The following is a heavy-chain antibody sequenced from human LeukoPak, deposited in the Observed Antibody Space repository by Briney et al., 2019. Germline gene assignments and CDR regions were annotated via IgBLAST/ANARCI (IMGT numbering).Heavy chain of an antibody. CDR2: ISSSGSTI. V-gene: IGHV3-48*04. J-gene: IGHJ6*03. Sequence: PGGSLRLSCAASGFTFSSYSMNWVRQAPGKGLEWVSYISSSGSTIYYADSVKGRFTISRDNAKNSLYLQMNSLRAEDTALYHCARDSGYYYYYYMDVWGKGTTVTISS. CDR1: GFTFSSYS. CDR3: ARDSGYYYYYYMDV. D-gene: IGHD5-12*01.